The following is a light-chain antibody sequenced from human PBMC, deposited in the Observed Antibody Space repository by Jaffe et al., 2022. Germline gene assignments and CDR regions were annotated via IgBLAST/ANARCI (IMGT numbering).Light chain of an antibody. J-gene: IGLJ3*02. CDR1: SSNIGAGYD. CDR3: QSSDTSLNGWV. Sequence: QSVLTQPPSVSGAPGQRVTISCTGSSSNIGAGYDVHWYQQLPGTAPKLLIHANNNRPSGVPDRFSGSKSGTSASLAITGLQAEDEADYFCQSSDTSLNGWVFGGGTKLTVL. CDR2: ANN. V-gene: IGLV1-40*01.